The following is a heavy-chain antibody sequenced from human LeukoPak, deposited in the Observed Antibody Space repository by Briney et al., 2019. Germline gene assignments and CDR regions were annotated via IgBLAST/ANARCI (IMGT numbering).Heavy chain of an antibody. D-gene: IGHD3-22*01. CDR2: IRYDGSNK. CDR1: GFTFSSYA. J-gene: IGHJ4*02. Sequence: GGSLRPSWAASGFTFSSYAMHWFRQAPAKGLEGVAFIRYDGSNKYYADSVKGRFTISRDNSKNTLYLQMNSLRAEDTAVYYCAKAPPYYDSSGYYLHFDYWGQGTLVTVSS. V-gene: IGHV3-30*02. CDR3: AKAPPYYDSSGYYLHFDY.